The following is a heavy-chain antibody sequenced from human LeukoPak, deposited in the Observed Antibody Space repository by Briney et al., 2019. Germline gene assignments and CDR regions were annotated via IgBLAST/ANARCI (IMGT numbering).Heavy chain of an antibody. CDR3: ARDVDYAFDS. D-gene: IGHD4-17*01. CDR1: GVIFGNYP. V-gene: IGHV3-48*01. Sequence: GGSLRPSCAASGVIFGNYPMNWVRQAPGEGREWLSNIRTGGDTTYYAHYVKGRLTISRDNARSSLFLQMNSLRAEDTAVYYCARDVDYAFDSWGQGALVTVSS. J-gene: IGHJ4*02. CDR2: IRTGGDTT.